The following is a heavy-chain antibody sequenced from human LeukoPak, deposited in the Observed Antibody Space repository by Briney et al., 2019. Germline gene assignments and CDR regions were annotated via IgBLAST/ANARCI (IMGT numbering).Heavy chain of an antibody. CDR3: ARDLASVDIVATGPFDY. CDR1: GFSFSTSW. CDR2: IRKDGREI. D-gene: IGHD5-12*01. J-gene: IGHJ4*02. V-gene: IGHV3-7*01. Sequence: GGSLRLSCVASGFSFSTSWMTWVRQAPGKGLEWVANIRKDGREIYYADSMKGRFTISRDNSKNSLYLQIHSLRAEDTGVYYCARDLASVDIVATGPFDYWGQGTLVTVSS.